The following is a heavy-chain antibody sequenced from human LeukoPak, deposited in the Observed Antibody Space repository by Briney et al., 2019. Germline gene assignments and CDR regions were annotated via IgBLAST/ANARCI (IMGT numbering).Heavy chain of an antibody. CDR1: GFXFSSYG. CDR3: AKKRALGEVEYSSSYFDY. V-gene: IGHV3-30*18. D-gene: IGHD6-6*01. CDR2: ISYDGSNK. Sequence: PGRSLKLSCAASGFXFSSYGMHWVRQAPGKGLQWVAVISYDGSNKYYADSVKGRSTISRDNSKNTLYLQMNSLRAEDTAVYYCAKKRALGEVEYSSSYFDYWGQGTLVTVSS. J-gene: IGHJ4*02.